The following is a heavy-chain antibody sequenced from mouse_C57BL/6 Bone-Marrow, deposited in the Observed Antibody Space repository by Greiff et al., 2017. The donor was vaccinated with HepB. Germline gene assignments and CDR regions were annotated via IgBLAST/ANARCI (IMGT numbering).Heavy chain of an antibody. Sequence: EVKLMESGEGLVKPGGSLKLSCAASGFTFSSYAMSWVRQTPEKRLEWVAYISSGGDYIYYADTVKGRFTISRDNARNTLYLQMSSLKSEDTAMYYCTRESEGKGGYAMDYWGQGTSVTVSS. V-gene: IGHV5-9-1*02. D-gene: IGHD1-3*01. CDR2: ISSGGDYI. CDR3: TRESEGKGGYAMDY. CDR1: GFTFSSYA. J-gene: IGHJ4*01.